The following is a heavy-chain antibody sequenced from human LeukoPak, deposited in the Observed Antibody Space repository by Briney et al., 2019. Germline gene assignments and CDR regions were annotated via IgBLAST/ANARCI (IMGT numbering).Heavy chain of an antibody. V-gene: IGHV1-8*01. CDR1: GYTFTSYD. Sequence: GASVKVSCKASGYTFTSYDINWGRQATGQGLEWMGWMNPNSGNTGYAQKLQGRVTMTRNTSISTAYMELSSLRSEDTAVYYCARGSSGFGSLDYYGMDVWGQGTTVTASS. J-gene: IGHJ6*02. CDR2: MNPNSGNT. CDR3: ARGSSGFGSLDYYGMDV. D-gene: IGHD3-22*01.